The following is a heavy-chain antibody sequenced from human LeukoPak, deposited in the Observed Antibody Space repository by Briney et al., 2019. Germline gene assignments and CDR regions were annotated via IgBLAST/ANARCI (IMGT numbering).Heavy chain of an antibody. Sequence: GGSLRLSCAASGFTFSSYEMNWVRQAPGKGLEWVAVISYDGSNKYYADSVKGRFTISRDNSKNTLYLQMNSLRAEDTAVYYCAKGWQWLSSFWGQGTLVTVSS. CDR2: ISYDGSNK. V-gene: IGHV3-30*18. CDR1: GFTFSSYE. CDR3: AKGWQWLSSF. J-gene: IGHJ4*02. D-gene: IGHD6-19*01.